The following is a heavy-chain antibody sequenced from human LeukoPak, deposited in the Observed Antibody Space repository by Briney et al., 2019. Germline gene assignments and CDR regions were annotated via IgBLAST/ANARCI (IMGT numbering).Heavy chain of an antibody. Sequence: PGGSLRLSCVASGFTFDEYAMHWVRHAPGKGLEWVSGISWNSAYIGYADSVEGRVTISRDNAKNSLYLQMNSLRAEDTALYYCAKDLRRWLQLGGVDFWGQGTLVTVSS. CDR3: AKDLRRWLQLGGVDF. CDR1: GFTFDEYA. D-gene: IGHD5-24*01. J-gene: IGHJ4*02. V-gene: IGHV3-9*01. CDR2: ISWNSAYI.